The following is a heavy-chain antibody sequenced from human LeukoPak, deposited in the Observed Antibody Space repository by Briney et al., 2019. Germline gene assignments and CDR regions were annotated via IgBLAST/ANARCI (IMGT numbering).Heavy chain of an antibody. CDR2: ISSSSSYI. D-gene: IGHD4-17*01. CDR3: ARPDYGDYAPPLYGMDV. CDR1: GFTFSSYS. Sequence: PGGSLRLSCAASGFTFSSYSMNWVRQAPGKGLEWVSSISSSSSYIYYADSVKGRFTISRDNAKNSLYLQMNSLRAEDTAVYYCARPDYGDYAPPLYGMDVWGQGTTVTVSS. V-gene: IGHV3-21*01. J-gene: IGHJ6*02.